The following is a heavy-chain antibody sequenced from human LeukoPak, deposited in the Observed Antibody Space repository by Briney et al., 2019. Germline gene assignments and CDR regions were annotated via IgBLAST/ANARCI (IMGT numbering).Heavy chain of an antibody. CDR2: IAYDGNNE. CDR3: ARRSPNYYFDY. CDR1: GFSFSSFA. Sequence: SGGSLRLSCAASGFSFSSFAMHWVRQAPGKGPEWVAVIAYDGNNEHYGDSVKGRFTISRDNAKNSLYLQMNSLRAEDTAVYYCARRSPNYYFDYWGQGTPVTVSS. V-gene: IGHV3-30-3*01. J-gene: IGHJ4*02.